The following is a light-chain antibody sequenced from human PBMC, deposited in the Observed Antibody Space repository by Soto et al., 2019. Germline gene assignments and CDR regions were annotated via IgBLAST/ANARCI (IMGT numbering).Light chain of an antibody. Sequence: EVVMTQSPATLSVSPWERATLSCRASESVSRNLAWYQQKPGQAPRLLIYDASTRATGIPDRFSGGGSGADFTLTISSLEPEDFAVYYCQQRNIWPPVTFGQGTRLEIK. V-gene: IGKV3-15*01. J-gene: IGKJ5*01. CDR3: QQRNIWPPVT. CDR1: ESVSRN. CDR2: DAS.